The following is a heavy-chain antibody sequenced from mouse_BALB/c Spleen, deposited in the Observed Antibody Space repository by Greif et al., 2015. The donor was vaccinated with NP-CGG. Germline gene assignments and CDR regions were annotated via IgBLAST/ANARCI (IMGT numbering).Heavy chain of an antibody. CDR2: IDPANGNT. J-gene: IGHJ4*01. Sequence: VQLQQSGAELVKPGASVKLSCTASGFNIKDTYMHWVKQRPEQGLEWIGRIDPANGNTKYDPKFQGKATITADTSSNTAYLQLSSLTSEDTAAYYCAGDGYYYAMDYWGRGTSVTVSS. CDR3: AGDGYYYAMDY. CDR1: GFNIKDTY. V-gene: IGHV14-3*02. D-gene: IGHD2-3*01.